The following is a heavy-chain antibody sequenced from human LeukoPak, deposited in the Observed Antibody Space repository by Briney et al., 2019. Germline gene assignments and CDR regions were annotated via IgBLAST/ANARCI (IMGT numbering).Heavy chain of an antibody. V-gene: IGHV3-74*01. CDR3: ARDQGGPRDY. D-gene: IGHD3-16*01. Sequence: GGSLRLSCEASGFTFNNSWMHWVRQAPGKGLVWVSRINPDGSSTRYADSVKGRFTISRDNAKNTLYLQMNSLRAEDTAVYYCARDQGGPRDYWGQGSLVTVSS. CDR1: GFTFNNSW. J-gene: IGHJ4*02. CDR2: INPDGSST.